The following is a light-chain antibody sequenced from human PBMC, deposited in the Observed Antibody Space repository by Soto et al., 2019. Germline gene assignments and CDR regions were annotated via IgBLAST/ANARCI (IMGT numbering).Light chain of an antibody. CDR2: GAS. Sequence: EIVLTQSPGTLSVSPGESAILSCRASQSVSSRFLAWYQQKPGQAPRLLIYGASGRATGIPDRISGSGSGTDFTLTISSLEPEDFAVYYCQQRSGWPPTLTFGGGTKVEIK. J-gene: IGKJ4*01. V-gene: IGKV3D-20*02. CDR1: QSVSSRF. CDR3: QQRSGWPPTLT.